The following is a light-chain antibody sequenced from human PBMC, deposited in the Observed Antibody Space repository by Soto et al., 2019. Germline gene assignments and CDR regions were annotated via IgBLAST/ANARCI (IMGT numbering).Light chain of an antibody. J-gene: IGLJ1*01. CDR3: SSYTTSNTRQIV. V-gene: IGLV2-14*03. Sequence: HSALTQPASVSGSPGQSITISCTGTSSDVGGYNYVSWYQHHPGKAPKLMIFDVSNRPSGVSNRFSGSKSGNTASLTISGLQPEDEADYYCSSYTTSNTRQIVFGTGTKV. CDR1: SSDVGGYNY. CDR2: DVS.